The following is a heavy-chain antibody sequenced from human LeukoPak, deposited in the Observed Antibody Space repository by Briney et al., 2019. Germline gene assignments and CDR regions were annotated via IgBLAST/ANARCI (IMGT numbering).Heavy chain of an antibody. CDR2: MSYSGGT. CDR3: ARSAYYGSGSYYNW. J-gene: IGHJ4*02. V-gene: IGHV4-39*01. CDR1: GGSISSSTYY. D-gene: IGHD3-10*01. Sequence: SETLSLTYTVSGGSISSSTYYWDWIRQPPGKGLEWIGYMSYSGGTYYNPSLKSRVTISVDTSKNQFSLKLSSVTAADTAVYYCARSAYYGSGSYYNWWGQGTLVTVSS.